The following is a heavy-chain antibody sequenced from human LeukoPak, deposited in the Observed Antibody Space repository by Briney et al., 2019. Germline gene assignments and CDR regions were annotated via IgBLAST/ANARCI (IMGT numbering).Heavy chain of an antibody. Sequence: GGSLRLSCAVSGITFSRYWMHWVRQDPGRGLLWVSRINTQGTYTNYADSVKGRFTISRDNAKNTLYLQMSSLRADDTAVYYCVLDLGVYNDFWGQGTLVSVSS. CDR2: INTQGTYT. V-gene: IGHV3-74*01. CDR3: VLDLGVYNDF. D-gene: IGHD5/OR15-5a*01. J-gene: IGHJ4*02. CDR1: GITFSRYW.